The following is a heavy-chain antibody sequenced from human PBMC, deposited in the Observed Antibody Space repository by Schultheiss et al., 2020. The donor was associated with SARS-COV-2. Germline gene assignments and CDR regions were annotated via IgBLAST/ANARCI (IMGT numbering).Heavy chain of an antibody. CDR1: GYTFTSYG. D-gene: IGHD6-19*01. Sequence: ASVKVSCKASGYTFTSYGISWVRQAPGQGLEWMGWINPNSGGTNYAQKFQGRVTMTRDTSISTAYMELSRLRSDDTAVYYCASALARGIAVAGHYFDYWGQGTLVTVSS. V-gene: IGHV1-2*02. CDR2: INPNSGGT. J-gene: IGHJ4*02. CDR3: ASALARGIAVAGHYFDY.